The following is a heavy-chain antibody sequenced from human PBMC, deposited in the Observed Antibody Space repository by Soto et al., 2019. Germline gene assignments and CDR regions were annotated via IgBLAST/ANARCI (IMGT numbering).Heavy chain of an antibody. V-gene: IGHV4-59*01. Sequence: PSETLSLTCTVSGGSISSYYWSWIRQPPGKGLEWIGYIYYSGSTNYNPSLKSRVTISVDTSKNQFSLKLSSVTAADTAVYYCARWTTVTFDYWGQGTLVTVSS. J-gene: IGHJ4*02. CDR2: IYYSGST. CDR3: ARWTTVTFDY. D-gene: IGHD4-17*01. CDR1: GGSISSYY.